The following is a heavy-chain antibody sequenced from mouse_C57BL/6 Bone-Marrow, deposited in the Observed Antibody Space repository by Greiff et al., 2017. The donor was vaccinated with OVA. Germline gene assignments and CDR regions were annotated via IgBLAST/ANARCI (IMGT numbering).Heavy chain of an antibody. V-gene: IGHV1-55*01. D-gene: IGHD4-1*01. Sequence: QVHVKQPGAELVKPGASVKMSCKASGYTFTSYWITWVKQRPGQGLEWIGDIYPGSGSTNYNEKFKSKATLTVDTSSSTAYMQLSSLTSEDSAVYYCARLTGTSGPYYFDYWGQGTTLTVSS. CDR3: ARLTGTSGPYYFDY. CDR2: IYPGSGST. CDR1: GYTFTSYW. J-gene: IGHJ2*01.